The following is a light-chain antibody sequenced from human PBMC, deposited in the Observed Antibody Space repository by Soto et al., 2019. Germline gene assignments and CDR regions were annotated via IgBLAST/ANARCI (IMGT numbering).Light chain of an antibody. CDR2: DVS. J-gene: IGLJ3*02. Sequence: QSALTQPASVSGSPGQSITISCTGTSSDVGSYNYVSWYQQHPGKAPKLVIYDVSNRPSGVSNRFSGSKSGNTASLTISGLQAEDEADYCCSSYTSSSTWVFGGGTKVTVL. V-gene: IGLV2-14*01. CDR1: SSDVGSYNY. CDR3: SSYTSSSTWV.